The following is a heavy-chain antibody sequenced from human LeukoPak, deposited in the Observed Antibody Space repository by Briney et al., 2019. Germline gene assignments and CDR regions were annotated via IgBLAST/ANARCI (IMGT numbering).Heavy chain of an antibody. Sequence: ASVKVSCKASGYTIADYYIHWVRQAPGQGLEWMGWINPNSGGTNYAQKFQGRVTMTSDTSISTAYMELSRLRSDDTALYYCTRGSYYDSSGYSGVRLFDYWGQGTPVTVPS. V-gene: IGHV1-2*02. CDR1: GYTIADYY. J-gene: IGHJ4*02. CDR3: TRGSYYDSSGYSGVRLFDY. D-gene: IGHD3-22*01. CDR2: INPNSGGT.